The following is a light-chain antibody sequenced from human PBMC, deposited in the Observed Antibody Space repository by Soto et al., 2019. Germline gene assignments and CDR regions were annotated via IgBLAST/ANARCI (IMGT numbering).Light chain of an antibody. J-gene: IGKJ1*01. Sequence: DIVMTQSPDSLAVSLGERATLKCKSSQSVFSSSNSKNYLAWYQQKPGQPPKLLFFWASTRESGVPDRFSGSGSGTDFTLTISSLQAEDVAVYYCQQHYSTPLTFGQGTKVEIK. CDR1: QSVFSSSNSKNY. V-gene: IGKV4-1*01. CDR3: QQHYSTPLT. CDR2: WAS.